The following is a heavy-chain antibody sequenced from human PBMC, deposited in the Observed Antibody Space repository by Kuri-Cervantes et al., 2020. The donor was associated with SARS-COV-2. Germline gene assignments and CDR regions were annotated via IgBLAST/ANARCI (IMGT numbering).Heavy chain of an antibody. Sequence: ASAKVSCKASGYTFTSYGISWVRQAPGQGLEWMGWISAYNGNTNYAQKLQGRVTMTTDTSTSTAYMELRSLRSDDTAVYYCARATVLPYYYYYMDVWGKGTTVTVSS. V-gene: IGHV1-18*01. CDR3: ARATVLPYYYYYMDV. J-gene: IGHJ6*03. CDR2: ISAYNGNT. CDR1: GYTFTSYG. D-gene: IGHD4-17*01.